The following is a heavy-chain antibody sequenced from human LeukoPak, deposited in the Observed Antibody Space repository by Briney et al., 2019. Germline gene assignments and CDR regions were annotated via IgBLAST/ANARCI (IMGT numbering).Heavy chain of an antibody. CDR1: GFTFSSYS. Sequence: GGSLRLSCAASGFTFSSYSMNWVRQAPGKGLEWVSYISSSSSTIYYADSVKGRFTISRDNAKNSLYLQMNSLRDEDTAVYYCARDHKAWSTGAFDIWGQGTMLTVSS. CDR3: ARDHKAWSTGAFDI. D-gene: IGHD1-1*01. V-gene: IGHV3-48*02. CDR2: ISSSSSTI. J-gene: IGHJ3*02.